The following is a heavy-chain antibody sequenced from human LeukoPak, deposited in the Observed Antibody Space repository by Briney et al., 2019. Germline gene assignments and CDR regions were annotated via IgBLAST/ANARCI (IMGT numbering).Heavy chain of an antibody. Sequence: SETPSLTCSVSGGSISNYYWSCIRQPPGKGLEWRASIYYSGSTNYNPSLKSRVTISLDTSKNQFSLKVNSVTAADTAIYYCARRRDGDFGHFFDYWGQGTLVTVSS. J-gene: IGHJ4*02. V-gene: IGHV4-59*08. D-gene: IGHD4-17*01. CDR2: IYYSGST. CDR1: GGSISNYY. CDR3: ARRRDGDFGHFFDY.